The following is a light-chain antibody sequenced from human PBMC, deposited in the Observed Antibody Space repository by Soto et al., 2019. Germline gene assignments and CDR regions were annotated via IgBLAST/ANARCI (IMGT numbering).Light chain of an antibody. CDR2: GAS. J-gene: IGKJ5*01. V-gene: IGKV3-20*01. Sequence: EIVLTQSPGTLSLSPGERATLSCRSSQSVNNNYLAWYQQKPGQAPRLLIYGASSRATGIPDRFSGSGSGTDFTLTISSLEPEDFAVYSCQQYNNWPPITFGQGTRLEI. CDR3: QQYNNWPPIT. CDR1: QSVNNNY.